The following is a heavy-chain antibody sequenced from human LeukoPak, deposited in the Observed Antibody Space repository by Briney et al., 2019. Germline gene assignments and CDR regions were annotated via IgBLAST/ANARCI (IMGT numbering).Heavy chain of an antibody. CDR3: ARRDGSGWGSFDY. J-gene: IGHJ4*02. V-gene: IGHV5-51*01. CDR1: GYSFTSYW. D-gene: IGHD6-19*01. Sequence: GESLKISCKGSGYSFTSYWIGWVRQMPGKGLEWMGIIYPGDSDIRDSPSFQGQVTISADKSTSTAYLQWSTLKASDTAMYYYARRDGSGWGSFDYWGQGTLVTVSS. CDR2: IYPGDSDI.